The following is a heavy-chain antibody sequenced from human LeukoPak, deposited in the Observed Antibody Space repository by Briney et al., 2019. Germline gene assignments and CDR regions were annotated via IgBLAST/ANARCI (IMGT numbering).Heavy chain of an antibody. CDR2: IIPIFDTA. CDR1: GGTFSSYA. V-gene: IGHV1-69*05. D-gene: IGHD6-19*01. Sequence: SVKVSCKASGGTFSSYAISWVRQPPGQGLEWMGTIIPIFDTANYAQKFQCRVTITTDESTSTAYMERSSLRSEDTAVYYCARSPGIAVAGPRSENFDYWGQGTLVTVSS. J-gene: IGHJ4*02. CDR3: ARSPGIAVAGPRSENFDY.